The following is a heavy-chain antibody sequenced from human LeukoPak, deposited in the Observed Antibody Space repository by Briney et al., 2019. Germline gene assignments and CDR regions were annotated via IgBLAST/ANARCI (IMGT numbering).Heavy chain of an antibody. V-gene: IGHV4-34*01. J-gene: IGHJ4*02. Sequence: SETLSLTCAVYGGSFSGYYWSWIRQPPGKGLEWIGEINHSGSTNYNPSIKSRVTISVDTSKTQFSLKLSSVTAADTAVYYCARGVVVVPVASNFDYWGQGTLVTVSS. CDR2: INHSGST. CDR3: ARGVVVVPVASNFDY. D-gene: IGHD2-2*01. CDR1: GGSFSGYY.